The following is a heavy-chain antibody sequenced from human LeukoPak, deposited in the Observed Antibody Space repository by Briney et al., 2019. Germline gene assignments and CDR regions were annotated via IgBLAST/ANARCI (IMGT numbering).Heavy chain of an antibody. CDR2: IKQDESEK. CDR3: ARDKTEGPTKLDY. CDR1: GLTFSSYW. J-gene: IGHJ4*02. D-gene: IGHD1-1*01. V-gene: IGHV3-7*01. Sequence: PGGSLRLSCAASGLTFSSYWMSWVRQAPGTGLEWVANIKQDESEKYYVDSVKGRFTISRDNAKNSLYLQMNSLRAEDTAVYYCARDKTEGPTKLDYWGQGILVTVSS.